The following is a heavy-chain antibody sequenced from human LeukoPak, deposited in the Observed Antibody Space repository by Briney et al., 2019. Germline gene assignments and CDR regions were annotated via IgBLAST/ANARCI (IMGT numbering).Heavy chain of an antibody. Sequence: TSETLSLTCTVSGGSISSYYWSWIRQPPGKGLEWIGYIYYSGSTNYNPSLKSRVTISVDTSKNQFSLKLSSVTAADTAVYYCARAGDPRRGSLRGGWCYYYMDVWGKGTTVTISS. V-gene: IGHV4-59*01. J-gene: IGHJ6*03. CDR3: ARAGDPRRGSLRGGWCYYYMDV. CDR2: IYYSGST. D-gene: IGHD3-16*01. CDR1: GGSISSYY.